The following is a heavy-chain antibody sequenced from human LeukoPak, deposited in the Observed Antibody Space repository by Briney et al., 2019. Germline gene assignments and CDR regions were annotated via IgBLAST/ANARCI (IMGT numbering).Heavy chain of an antibody. CDR2: ISGSGGST. D-gene: IGHD6-13*01. CDR3: AKFGEESDSSSWYGYYYYYYMDV. J-gene: IGHJ6*03. CDR1: GFTFSSYA. V-gene: IGHV3-23*01. Sequence: GGSLRLSCAASGFTFSSYAMSWVRQAPGKGLEWVSAISGSGGSTYYADSVKGRFTISRDNSKNTLYLQMNSLRAEDTAVYYCAKFGEESDSSSWYGYYYYYYMDVWGKGTTVTVSS.